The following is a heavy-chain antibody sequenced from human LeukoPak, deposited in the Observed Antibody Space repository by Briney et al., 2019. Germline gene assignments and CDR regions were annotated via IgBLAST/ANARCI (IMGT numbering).Heavy chain of an antibody. D-gene: IGHD3-10*01. J-gene: IGHJ4*02. CDR1: GFPFNIDG. CDR2: ISYDEMYQ. V-gene: IGHV3-30*18. Sequence: GGPLRLSCAAPGFPFNIDGMHWVPQAPGKGLEWVAGISYDEMYQYYADSVKGRFTISRDNSKNTLFLQMNSLRAEDTAIYYCAKDRDYYGSGSDYWGQGTLVTVSS. CDR3: AKDRDYYGSGSDY.